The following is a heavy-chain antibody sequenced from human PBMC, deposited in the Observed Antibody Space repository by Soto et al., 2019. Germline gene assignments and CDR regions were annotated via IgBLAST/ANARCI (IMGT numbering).Heavy chain of an antibody. CDR3: ARAGDGYNAPFDY. J-gene: IGHJ4*02. Sequence: SVNVSCKASGGTFSSYAISWVRQAPGQGLELMGGIIPIFGTANYAQKFQGRVTITAXXXXXXAXMXLXXLXSEXTAVYYCARAGDGYNAPFDYWGQGTLVTVSS. CDR2: IIPIFGTA. V-gene: IGHV1-69*13. D-gene: IGHD5-12*01. CDR1: GGTFSSYA.